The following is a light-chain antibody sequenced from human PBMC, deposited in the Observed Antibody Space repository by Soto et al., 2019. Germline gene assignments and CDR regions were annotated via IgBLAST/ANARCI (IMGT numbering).Light chain of an antibody. V-gene: IGKV3-20*01. CDR1: QSVTSNY. CDR3: HQYGTSPWT. J-gene: IGKJ1*01. CDR2: GAS. Sequence: EIVLTQSPGTLSLSPGERATLSCRASQSVTSNYLAWYQQKPGQAPRLLIHGASNRATGIPDRFSGSGSGTDFTLTISRLEPEDFAVYYCHQYGTSPWTFGQETQVEIK.